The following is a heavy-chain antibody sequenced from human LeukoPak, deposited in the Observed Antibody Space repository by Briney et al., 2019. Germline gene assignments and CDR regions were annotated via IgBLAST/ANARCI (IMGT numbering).Heavy chain of an antibody. CDR2: INPSGGST. CDR3: ARDELEPISFDY. D-gene: IGHD1-1*01. Sequence: ASVKVSCKASGYTFTSYYMHWVRQAPGQGLEWMGIINPSGGSTSYAQKFQGRVTITADKSTSTAYMELSSLRSEDTAVYYCARDELEPISFDYWGQGTLVTVSS. V-gene: IGHV1-46*01. CDR1: GYTFTSYY. J-gene: IGHJ4*02.